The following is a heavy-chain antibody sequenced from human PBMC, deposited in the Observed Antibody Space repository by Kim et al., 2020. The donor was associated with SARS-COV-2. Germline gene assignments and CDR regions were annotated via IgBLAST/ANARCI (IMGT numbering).Heavy chain of an antibody. D-gene: IGHD2-8*01. CDR3: AKYYCPNGICRGFDF. Sequence: SETLSLTCTVSGGSITPYFWSWARQPPGKGLEWIGYIYYDGSTNYNPYNPSLKRRSAMTVDLSQNQSSLTLSPVTAADTAVYSCAKYYCPNGICRGFDF. CDR2: IYYDGST. J-gene: IGHJ4*01. V-gene: IGHV4-59*08. CDR1: GGSITPYF.